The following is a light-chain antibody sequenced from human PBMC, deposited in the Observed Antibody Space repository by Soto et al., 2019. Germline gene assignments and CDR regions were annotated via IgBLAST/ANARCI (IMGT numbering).Light chain of an antibody. V-gene: IGKV3-20*01. CDR2: AAS. Sequence: PAAVPLSIRERRTLSGSASQNVDSNYLAWYQQKPGQAPRIIIFAASGRATGIPDRFSGSGSGTDFTLTISSLEPEDFAVYYCQQYGYLPRTFGQG. CDR1: QNVDSNY. CDR3: QQYGYLPRT. J-gene: IGKJ1*01.